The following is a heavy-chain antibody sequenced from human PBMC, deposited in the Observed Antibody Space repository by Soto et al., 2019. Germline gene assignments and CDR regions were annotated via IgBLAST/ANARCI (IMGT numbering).Heavy chain of an antibody. CDR1: GFTFSSYA. CDR3: AKAKSSGYYSDY. V-gene: IGHV3-23*01. D-gene: IGHD3-22*01. CDR2: ISGSGGST. Sequence: EVQLLESGGGLVQPGGSMRLSCAASGFTFSSYAMSWVRQAPGKGLEWVSAISGSGGSTYYADSVKGRFTISRDNSKNTLYLQMNSLRAEDTAVYYCAKAKSSGYYSDYWGQGTLVTVSS. J-gene: IGHJ4*02.